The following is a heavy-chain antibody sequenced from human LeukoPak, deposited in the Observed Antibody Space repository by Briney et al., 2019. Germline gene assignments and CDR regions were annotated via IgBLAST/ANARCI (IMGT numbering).Heavy chain of an antibody. D-gene: IGHD3-9*01. J-gene: IGHJ6*02. V-gene: IGHV4-39*07. CDR1: GGSISSSSYY. CDR2: INHSGST. CDR3: ASGAKYYDILTGYYLPYYYGMDV. Sequence: SETLSLTCTVSGGSISSSSYYWGWIRQPPGKGLEWIGEINHSGSTNYNPSLKSRVTISVDTSKNQFSLKLSSVTAADTAVYYCASGAKYYDILTGYYLPYYYGMDVWAKGPRSPSP.